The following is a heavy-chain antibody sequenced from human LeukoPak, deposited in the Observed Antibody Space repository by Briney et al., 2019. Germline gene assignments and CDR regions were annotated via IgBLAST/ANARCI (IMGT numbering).Heavy chain of an antibody. CDR1: GYTFTSYD. CDR3: ARGLTRHGYAFWSGYYIGWWFDP. J-gene: IGHJ5*02. V-gene: IGHV1-8*01. D-gene: IGHD3-3*01. Sequence: ASVKVSCKASGYTFTSYDINWVRQATGQGLEWMGWMNPNSGNTGYAQKFQGRVTMTRNTSISTAYMELSSLRSEDTAVYYCARGLTRHGYAFWSGYYIGWWFDPWGQGTLVTVSS. CDR2: MNPNSGNT.